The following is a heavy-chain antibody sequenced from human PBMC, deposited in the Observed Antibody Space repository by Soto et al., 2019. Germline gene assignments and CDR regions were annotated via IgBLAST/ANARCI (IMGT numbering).Heavy chain of an antibody. CDR3: ASAHEVAWFDS. CDR2: ISGSGGST. D-gene: IGHD2-15*01. J-gene: IGHJ5*01. CDR1: GFTFSSYA. Sequence: GGSLRLSCAASGFTFSSYAMSWVRQAPGKGLAWVSAISGSGGSTYYADSVKGRFTISRDNDKNSLYLQMNNLRAEDTATYYCASAHEVAWFDSWGLGALVTVSS. V-gene: IGHV3-23*01.